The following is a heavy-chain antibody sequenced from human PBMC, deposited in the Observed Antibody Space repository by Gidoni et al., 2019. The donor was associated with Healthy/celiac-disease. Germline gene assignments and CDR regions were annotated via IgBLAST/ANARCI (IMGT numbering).Heavy chain of an antibody. CDR2: IWYDGSNK. Sequence: QVQLVESGGGVVQPGRSLRLSCAASGFTFSSYGMHWVRQAPGKGLEWVAVIWYDGSNKYYADSVKGRFTISRDNSKNTLYLQMNSLRAEDTAVYYCARDSREGKYSYGYLDYWGQGTLVTVSS. J-gene: IGHJ4*02. CDR3: ARDSREGKYSYGYLDY. V-gene: IGHV3-33*08. CDR1: GFTFSSYG. D-gene: IGHD5-18*01.